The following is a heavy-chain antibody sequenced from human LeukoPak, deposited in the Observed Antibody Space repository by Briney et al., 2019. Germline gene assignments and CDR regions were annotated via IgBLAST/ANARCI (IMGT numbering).Heavy chain of an antibody. D-gene: IGHD5-18*01. V-gene: IGHV4-30-4*01. CDR1: GGSISSGDYY. CDR2: IYYSGST. J-gene: IGHJ3*02. CDR3: ARGGGYSYGPHAFDI. Sequence: SQTLSLTCTVSGGSISSGDYYWSWIRQPPGKGLEWIGYIYYSGSTYYNPSLKSRVTISVDTSKNQFSLKLSSVTAADTAVYYCARGGGYSYGPHAFDIWGQGTMVIVSS.